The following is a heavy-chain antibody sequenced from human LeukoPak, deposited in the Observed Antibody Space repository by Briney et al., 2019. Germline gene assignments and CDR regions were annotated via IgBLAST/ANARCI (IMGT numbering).Heavy chain of an antibody. CDR2: IPKDGINK. CDR3: AKGDSN. D-gene: IGHD6-13*01. V-gene: IGHV3-30*02. CDR1: GFIFSNYD. J-gene: IGHJ4*02. Sequence: PGESLRLSCTTSGFIFSNYDFHWVRQAPGKGLEWVALIRNDIPKDGINKYYADSIRSRFTISRDNSKNTVYLQMNSLRVADTAMYYCAKGDSNWGQGTLVTVSS.